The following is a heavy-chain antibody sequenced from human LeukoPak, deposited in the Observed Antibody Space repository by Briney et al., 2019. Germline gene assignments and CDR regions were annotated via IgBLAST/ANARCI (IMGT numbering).Heavy chain of an antibody. Sequence: SETLSLTCTVSGGSISSSSYYWGWIRQPPGKGLEWIGSIYYSGSIYYNPSLKSRVTISVDTSKNQFSLKLSSVTAADTAVYYCARDESWFDPWGQGTLVTVSS. J-gene: IGHJ5*02. CDR3: ARDESWFDP. CDR1: GGSISSSSYY. CDR2: IYYSGSI. V-gene: IGHV4-39*02.